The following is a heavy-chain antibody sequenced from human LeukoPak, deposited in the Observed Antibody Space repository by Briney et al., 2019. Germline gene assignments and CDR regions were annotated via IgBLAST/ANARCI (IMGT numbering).Heavy chain of an antibody. D-gene: IGHD2-15*01. Sequence: PGGSLRLSCAASGFTFSSYGMYWVRQAPGKGLEWVAFIRYDGSNKYYADSVKGRFTVSRDNSKNTLYLQMNSLRAEDTAVYYCAKDGGLRYCSGGSCYFPAYYMDVWGKGTTVTISS. CDR3: AKDGGLRYCSGGSCYFPAYYMDV. J-gene: IGHJ6*03. CDR2: IRYDGSNK. CDR1: GFTFSSYG. V-gene: IGHV3-30*02.